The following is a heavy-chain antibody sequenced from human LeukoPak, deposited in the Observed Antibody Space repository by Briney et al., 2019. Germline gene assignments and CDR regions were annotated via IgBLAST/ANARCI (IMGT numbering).Heavy chain of an antibody. Sequence: ASVKVSCKASGGTFSIYAISWVRQAHGPGLEWMGGIIPIFGTATYAQKFQGRVTITADKSTSTAYMELSSLRSEDTAVYYCASGRTDIVVVPATLRNYYFDYWGQGTLVTVSS. CDR1: GGTFSIYA. CDR2: IIPIFGTA. V-gene: IGHV1-69*06. J-gene: IGHJ4*02. CDR3: ASGRTDIVVVPATLRNYYFDY. D-gene: IGHD2-2*01.